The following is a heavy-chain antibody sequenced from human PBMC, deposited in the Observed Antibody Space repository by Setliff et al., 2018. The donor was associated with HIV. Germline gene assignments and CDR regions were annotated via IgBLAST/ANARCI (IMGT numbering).Heavy chain of an antibody. CDR1: GASLGSGTYF. Sequence: TLSLTCSVSGASLGSGTYFWNWVRQSPGKGLEWIGYMSDIGSTYYNPPLKSRVTISADTSRNGFSLNLNSVTAADTAVYFCARASGAKYYYGMDVWGQGTTVTVSS. J-gene: IGHJ6*02. CDR2: MSDIGST. CDR3: ARASGAKYYYGMDV. V-gene: IGHV4-30-4*08. D-gene: IGHD1-26*01.